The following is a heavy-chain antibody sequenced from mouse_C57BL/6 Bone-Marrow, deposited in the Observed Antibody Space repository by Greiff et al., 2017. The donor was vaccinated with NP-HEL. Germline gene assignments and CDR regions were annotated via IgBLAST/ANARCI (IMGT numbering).Heavy chain of an antibody. CDR2: ISNGGGST. Sequence: EVQLVESGGGLVQPGGSLKLSCAASGFTFSDYYMYWVRQTPEKRLEWVAYISNGGGSTYYPDTVKGRFTISRDNAKNTLYLQMSRLKSEDTAMYYCARRFDVWGTGTTVTVSS. CDR3: ARRFDV. CDR1: GFTFSDYY. J-gene: IGHJ1*03. V-gene: IGHV5-12*01.